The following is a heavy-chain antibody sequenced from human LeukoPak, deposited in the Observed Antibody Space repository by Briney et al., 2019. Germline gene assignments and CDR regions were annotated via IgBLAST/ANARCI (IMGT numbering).Heavy chain of an antibody. Sequence: SETLSLTCTVSGGSISSYYWSWIRQPPGKGLEWIGYIYYRGSTNYNPSLKSRVTISVDTSKNQFSLKLSSVTAADTAVYYCARAGSGYDSGDYYYGMDVWGQGTTVTVSS. CDR3: ARAGSGYDSGDYYYGMDV. J-gene: IGHJ6*02. D-gene: IGHD5-12*01. CDR2: IYYRGST. V-gene: IGHV4-59*01. CDR1: GGSISSYY.